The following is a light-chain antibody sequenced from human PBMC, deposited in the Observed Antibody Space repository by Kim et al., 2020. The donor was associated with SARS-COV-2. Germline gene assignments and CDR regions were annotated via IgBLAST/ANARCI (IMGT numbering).Light chain of an antibody. J-gene: IGLJ3*02. Sequence: QSVLTQPPSASGTPGQRVTISCSGSSSNIERNYVYWYQQLPGTAPKVLIYRNNERPSGVPDRFSGSKSGTSASLAISGLRSEDEGDYYCAAWDDRLSGRVFGGGTKLTVL. V-gene: IGLV1-47*01. CDR1: SSNIERNY. CDR2: RNN. CDR3: AAWDDRLSGRV.